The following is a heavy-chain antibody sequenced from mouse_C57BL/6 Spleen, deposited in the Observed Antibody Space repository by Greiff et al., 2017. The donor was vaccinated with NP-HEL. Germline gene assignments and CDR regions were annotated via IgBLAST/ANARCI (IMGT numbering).Heavy chain of an antibody. CDR2: INPNNGGT. CDR1: GYTFTDYY. V-gene: IGHV1-26*01. J-gene: IGHJ2*01. Sequence: EVQLQQSGPELVKPGASVKISCKASGYTFTDYYMNWVKQSHGKSLEWIGDINPNNGGTSYNQKFKGKATLTVDKSSSTAYMELRSLTSEDSAVYYGARSGPLFDYWGQGTTLTVSS. CDR3: ARSGPLFDY. D-gene: IGHD3-1*01.